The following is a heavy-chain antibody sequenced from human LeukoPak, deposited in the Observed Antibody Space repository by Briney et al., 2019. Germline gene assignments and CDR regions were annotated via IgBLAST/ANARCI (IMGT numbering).Heavy chain of an antibody. CDR2: ISGSGGST. J-gene: IGHJ4*02. Sequence: PGGSLRLSCAASGFTFSSYAMSWVRQAPGKGLEWVSAISGSGGSTYYADSVKGRFTISRDNSKNTLYLQMNSLRAEDTAVYYCAKYPLVLRYSDWLLNPNYFDYWGQGTLVTVSS. CDR1: GFTFSSYA. CDR3: AKYPLVLRYSDWLLNPNYFDY. D-gene: IGHD3-9*01. V-gene: IGHV3-23*01.